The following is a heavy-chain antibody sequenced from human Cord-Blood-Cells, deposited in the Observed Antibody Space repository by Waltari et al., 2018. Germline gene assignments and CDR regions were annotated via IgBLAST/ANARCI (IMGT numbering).Heavy chain of an antibody. J-gene: IGHJ3*02. V-gene: IGHV1-69*01. CDR3: ARDRNDSSGYYYDAFDI. Sequence: QVQLVQSGAEVKKPGSSVKVSCKASAATFGSYAIRWVRQARGQGLEWMGGIIPIFGTANYAQKFQGRVTITADESTSTAYMELSSLRSEDTAVYYCARDRNDSSGYYYDAFDIWGQGTMVTVSS. D-gene: IGHD3-22*01. CDR1: AATFGSYA. CDR2: IIPIFGTA.